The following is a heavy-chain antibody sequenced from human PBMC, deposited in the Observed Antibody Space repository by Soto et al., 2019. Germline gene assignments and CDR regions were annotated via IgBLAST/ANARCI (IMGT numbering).Heavy chain of an antibody. D-gene: IGHD3-3*01. Sequence: ASVKVSCKASGYTFTSYSMHWVRQAPGQGLEWMGIINPSGGSTSYAQNFQGRVTITRDLSTSTAYMELSSLRSEDTAVYYCASPARNYDFWSGYSFDIWGQGTMVTVSS. CDR1: GYTFTSYS. CDR2: INPSGGST. V-gene: IGHV1-46*01. CDR3: ASPARNYDFWSGYSFDI. J-gene: IGHJ3*02.